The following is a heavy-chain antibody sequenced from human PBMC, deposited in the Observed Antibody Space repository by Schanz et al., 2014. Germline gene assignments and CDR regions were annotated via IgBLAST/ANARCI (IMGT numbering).Heavy chain of an antibody. V-gene: IGHV3-30*18. J-gene: IGHJ4*02. Sequence: QVQLGEEGGGEGEPGRSLRRESAGSGSSFSDKGMHWVRQGTGRGLEWVAVISYHGSERYYADSVKGRFTISRDNSKNTLYLQMNSLRTEDTAVYFCVKSYDTSGYSGFDYWGQGTLVTVSS. D-gene: IGHD3-22*01. CDR3: VKSYDTSGYSGFDY. CDR2: ISYHGSER. CDR1: GSSFSDKG.